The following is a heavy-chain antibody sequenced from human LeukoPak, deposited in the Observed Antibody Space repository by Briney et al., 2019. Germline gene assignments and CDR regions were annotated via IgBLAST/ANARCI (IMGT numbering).Heavy chain of an antibody. J-gene: IGHJ4*02. Sequence: GGSLRLSCAASGFTFDDYAMHWVRQAPGKGLEWVSGISWNSGSIGYADSVKGRFTISRDNAKNSLYLQMNSLRAEDMALYYCAKDPGGTPYYFDYWGQGTLVTVSS. V-gene: IGHV3-9*03. CDR3: AKDPGGTPYYFDY. CDR1: GFTFDDYA. CDR2: ISWNSGSI. D-gene: IGHD4-23*01.